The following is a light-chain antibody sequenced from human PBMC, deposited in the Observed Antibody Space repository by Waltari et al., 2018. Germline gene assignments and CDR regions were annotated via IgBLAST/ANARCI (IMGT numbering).Light chain of an antibody. J-gene: IGKJ3*01. CDR1: QSVNSN. CDR2: GAS. V-gene: IGKV3-15*01. CDR3: QQYNNWPFT. Sequence: ETVMTQSTATLSVSLGERATLSCRASQSVNSNLAWYQQKPGQAPRLLISGASTRATGIPAMFSGSGSGTEFTLTISSLQSEDFAVYYCQQYNNWPFTFGPGTKVDIK.